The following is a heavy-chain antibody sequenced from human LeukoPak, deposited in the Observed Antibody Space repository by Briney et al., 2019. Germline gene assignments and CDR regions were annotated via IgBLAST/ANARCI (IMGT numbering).Heavy chain of an antibody. CDR3: ANANAVTGRSYYYYGMDV. V-gene: IGHV3-23*01. CDR2: ISGNGGAT. J-gene: IGHJ6*02. Sequence: GGSLRLSCAASGFTFNTYAMIWVRQAPGKGLEWVSVISGNGGATYYADSVKGRFTISRDNSKNTLYLQMNSLRAEDTAIYYCANANAVTGRSYYYYGMDVWGQGTTVTVSS. CDR1: GFTFNTYA. D-gene: IGHD6-19*01.